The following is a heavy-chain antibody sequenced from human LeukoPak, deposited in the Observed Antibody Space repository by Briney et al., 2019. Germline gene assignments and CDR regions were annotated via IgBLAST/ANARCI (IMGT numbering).Heavy chain of an antibody. CDR3: ARDRSYSSSWYGGLDAFDI. D-gene: IGHD6-13*01. CDR1: GGSISSYY. J-gene: IGHJ3*02. Sequence: SETLSLTCTVSGGSISSYYWSWIRQPPGKGLEWIGYIYYSGSTNYNPSLKSRVTMSVDTSKNQFSLKLSSVTAADTAVYYCARDRSYSSSWYGGLDAFDIWGQGTMVTVSS. V-gene: IGHV4-59*12. CDR2: IYYSGST.